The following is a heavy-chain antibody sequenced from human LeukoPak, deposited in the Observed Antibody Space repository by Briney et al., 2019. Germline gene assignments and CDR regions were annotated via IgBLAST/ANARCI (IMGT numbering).Heavy chain of an antibody. Sequence: SETLSLTCTVSGVSINSNIYYWTWIRQDPGQGLEWIGYIYYNGSTYSNPSLKSRPSMSLDTSTNPFSLRLSSVTAASTAVYYCASKRWTDHSFECWGQGGLVGDSS. CDR1: GVSINSNIYY. CDR2: IYYNGST. CDR3: ASKRWTDHSFEC. V-gene: IGHV4-31*03. J-gene: IGHJ4*02. D-gene: IGHD2-15*01.